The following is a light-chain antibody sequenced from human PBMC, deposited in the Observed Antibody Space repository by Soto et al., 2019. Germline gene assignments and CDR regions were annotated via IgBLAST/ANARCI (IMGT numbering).Light chain of an antibody. CDR3: QQYGSSTT. Sequence: EIVLTQSPATLSLSPGERATLSCGASQSVSSSYLAWYQQKPGLAPRLLIYDASSRATGIPDRFSGSGFGTDFTLTISRLEPEDFAVYYCQQYGSSTTFGGGTKVEIK. CDR1: QSVSSSY. J-gene: IGKJ4*01. V-gene: IGKV3D-20*01. CDR2: DAS.